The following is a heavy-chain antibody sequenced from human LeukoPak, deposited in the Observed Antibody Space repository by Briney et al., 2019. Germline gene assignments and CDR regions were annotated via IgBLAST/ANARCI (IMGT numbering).Heavy chain of an antibody. J-gene: IGHJ4*02. Sequence: SETLSLTCTVSGGSVSSGSYYWSWIRQPPGKGLEWIGYIYYSGSTNYNPSLKSRVTIPVYTSKNQFSLKLSSVTAADTAVYYCARDRTSNYDFWSGYYPPGMYYFDYWGQGTLVTVSS. D-gene: IGHD3-3*01. CDR1: GGSVSSGSYY. CDR3: ARDRTSNYDFWSGYYPPGMYYFDY. CDR2: IYYSGST. V-gene: IGHV4-61*01.